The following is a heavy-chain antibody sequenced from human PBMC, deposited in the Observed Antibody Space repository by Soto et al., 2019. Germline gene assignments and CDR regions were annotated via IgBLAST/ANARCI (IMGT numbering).Heavy chain of an antibody. Sequence: EVQLVESGGNLAQPGGSLRLSCAASGFTFSTYPMHWVRQGPGTGLEYVAGISGNGGSTHYANYVKGRFTISRDNSKSTLDLQMGSLRADDMAVYYCARDYCPGGVCYTIFDYWGQGTLVTVSS. V-gene: IGHV3-64*01. D-gene: IGHD2-8*02. CDR3: ARDYCPGGVCYTIFDY. CDR2: ISGNGGST. J-gene: IGHJ4*02. CDR1: GFTFSTYP.